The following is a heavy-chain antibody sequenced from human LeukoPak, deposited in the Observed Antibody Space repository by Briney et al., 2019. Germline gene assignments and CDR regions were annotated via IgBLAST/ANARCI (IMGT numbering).Heavy chain of an antibody. CDR2: IYSGDNT. J-gene: IGHJ4*02. D-gene: IGHD3-16*01. Sequence: PGGSLRLSCAAAGFTVSNNYMGWVRQAPGRGLEWVSFIYSGDNTYYEDSVKGRFTISRDNSRKSLFFQMNRLSAADAAGLYCAGRRVLDASFDYWGEGTLVAVSS. V-gene: IGHV3-66*02. CDR1: GFTVSNNY. CDR3: AGRRVLDASFDY.